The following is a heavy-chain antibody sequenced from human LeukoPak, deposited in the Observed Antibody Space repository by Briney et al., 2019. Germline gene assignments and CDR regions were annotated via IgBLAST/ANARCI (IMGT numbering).Heavy chain of an antibody. CDR3: AKDPLYYYDSSDYYSPSFDY. CDR1: GFTVSSNY. CDR2: IYSGGST. D-gene: IGHD3-22*01. Sequence: GGSLRLSCAASGFTVSSNYMSWVRQAPGKGLEWVSVIYSGGSTYYADSVKGRFTISRDNSKNTLYLQMNSLRAEDTAFYYCAKDPLYYYDSSDYYSPSFDYWGQGTLVTVSS. J-gene: IGHJ4*02. V-gene: IGHV3-53*01.